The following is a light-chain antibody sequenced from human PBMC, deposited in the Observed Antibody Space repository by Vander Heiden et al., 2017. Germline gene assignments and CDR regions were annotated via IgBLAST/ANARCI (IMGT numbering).Light chain of an antibody. CDR2: GNS. Sequence: QSVLTQPPSGSGAPRPRVTISCTGSSSNIGAGYYVHWYQHLPGTAPKFLIYGNSNRPSGVPDRFSGSKSGTSASLAITGLQADDEADYYCQSYDSSLSGVVFGGGTKLTVL. CDR1: SSNIGAGYY. J-gene: IGLJ2*01. CDR3: QSYDSSLSGVV. V-gene: IGLV1-40*01.